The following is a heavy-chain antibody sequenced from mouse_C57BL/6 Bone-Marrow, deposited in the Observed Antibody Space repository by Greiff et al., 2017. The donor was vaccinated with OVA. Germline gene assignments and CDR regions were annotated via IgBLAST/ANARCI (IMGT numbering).Heavy chain of an antibody. CDR2: IYIGNGYT. Sequence: EVQLQQSGAELVRPGSSVKMSCKTSGYTFTSYGINWVKPRPGPGLEWIGYIYIGNGYTEYNEKFKGKATLTSDTSSSTAYMQLSSLTSEDSAIYFCARSPLDSSGYWFAYWGQGTLVTVSA. V-gene: IGHV1-58*01. CDR3: ARSPLDSSGYWFAY. D-gene: IGHD3-2*02. J-gene: IGHJ3*01. CDR1: GYTFTSYG.